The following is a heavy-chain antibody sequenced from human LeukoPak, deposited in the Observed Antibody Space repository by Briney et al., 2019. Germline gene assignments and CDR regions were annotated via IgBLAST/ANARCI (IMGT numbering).Heavy chain of an antibody. J-gene: IGHJ4*02. V-gene: IGHV4-38-2*02. CDR2: IYHSGTT. D-gene: IGHD3-22*01. CDR3: ARDGVFHDSDGYSFDY. Sequence: SETLSLTCAVSNYSITSGYFWGWIRQPPGKGLEWIASIYHSGTTYYNPSLRNRVTLFVDTSKNQYSLKLTSLTAADTAVYYCARDGVFHDSDGYSFDYWGQGTLVTVSS. CDR1: NYSITSGYF.